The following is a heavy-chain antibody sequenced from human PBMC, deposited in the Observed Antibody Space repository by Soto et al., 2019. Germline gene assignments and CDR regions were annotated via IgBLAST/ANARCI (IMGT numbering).Heavy chain of an antibody. Sequence: PSETLSLTCTVSGGSISSGGYYWSWIRQHPGKGLEWIGYIYYSGSTYYNPSLKSRVTISVDTSKNQFSLKLSSVTAADTAVYYCATSIHFVVVVAASQFGLPPPPAFDIWGQGTMVTVSS. CDR3: ATSIHFVVVVAASQFGLPPPPAFDI. CDR1: GGSISSGGYY. J-gene: IGHJ3*02. CDR2: IYYSGST. D-gene: IGHD2-15*01. V-gene: IGHV4-31*03.